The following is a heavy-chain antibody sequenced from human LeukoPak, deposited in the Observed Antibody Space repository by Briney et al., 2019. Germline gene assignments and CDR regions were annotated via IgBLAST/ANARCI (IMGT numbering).Heavy chain of an antibody. V-gene: IGHV4-59*08. CDR2: IYYSGST. D-gene: IGHD6-13*01. J-gene: IGHJ3*02. CDR1: GGSISSYY. CDR3: ARQTPGQQLGDDAFDI. Sequence: KPSETLSLTCTVSGGSISSYYWSWIRQPPGKGLEWIGYIYYSGSTNYNPSLKSRVTISVGTSKNQFSLKLSSVTAADTAVYYCARQTPGQQLGDDAFDIWGQGTMVTVSS.